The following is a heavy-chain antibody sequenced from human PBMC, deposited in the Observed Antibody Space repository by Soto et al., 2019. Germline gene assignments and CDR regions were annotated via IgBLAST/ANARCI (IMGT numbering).Heavy chain of an antibody. Sequence: TLSLTCAVSGGSISSGGYSWSWIRQPPGKGLEWIGYIYHSGSTYYNPSLKSRVTISVDRSKNQFSLKLSSVTTADTAVYYCAAGGGLPRYYWGQGTLVTVSS. V-gene: IGHV4-30-2*01. J-gene: IGHJ4*02. CDR3: AAGGGLPRYY. D-gene: IGHD5-12*01. CDR1: GGSISSGGYS. CDR2: IYHSGST.